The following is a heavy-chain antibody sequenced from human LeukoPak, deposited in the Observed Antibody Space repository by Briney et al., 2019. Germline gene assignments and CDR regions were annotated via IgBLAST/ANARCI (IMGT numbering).Heavy chain of an antibody. CDR1: GDSVSSNSTA. CDR2: TYYRSKWYN. J-gene: IGHJ5*02. CDR3: ASGFTSGWPRFDP. D-gene: IGHD6-19*01. V-gene: IGHV6-1*01. Sequence: SQTLSLTCVISGDSVSSNSTAWNWIRQSPSRGLEWLGRTYYRSKWYNEYAVSVKSRITISPDTSKNQFSLHLNSVTPEDTAIYYCASGFTSGWPRFDPWGQGTLVTVSS.